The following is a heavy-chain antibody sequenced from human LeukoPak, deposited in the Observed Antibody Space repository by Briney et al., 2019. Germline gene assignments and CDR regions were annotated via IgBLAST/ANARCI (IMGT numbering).Heavy chain of an antibody. CDR1: GFTFTTYG. CDR3: AKGICSGGSCSSDY. V-gene: IGHV3-33*06. D-gene: IGHD2-15*01. Sequence: GGPLRLSCAASGFTFTTYGMHWVRQAPGKGLEWVPVIYYDGSNKFYADSVKGRFTISRDNSKNTLYLQMNSLRAEDTAVYYCAKGICSGGSCSSDYWGQGTLVTVSS. CDR2: IYYDGSNK. J-gene: IGHJ4*02.